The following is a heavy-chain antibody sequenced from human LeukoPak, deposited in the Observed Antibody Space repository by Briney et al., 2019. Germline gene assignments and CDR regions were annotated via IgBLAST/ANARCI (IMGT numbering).Heavy chain of an antibody. CDR3: ARGFDWFGGRLDY. CDR2: IYYSGST. Sequence: SETLSLTCTVSGGSISSYYWSWIRQPPGKGLEWIGYIYYSGSTNYNPSLKSRVTISVDTSKNQFSLNLSSVTAADTAVYYCARGFDWFGGRLDYWGQGILVTVSS. CDR1: GGSISSYY. D-gene: IGHD3-9*01. V-gene: IGHV4-59*01. J-gene: IGHJ4*02.